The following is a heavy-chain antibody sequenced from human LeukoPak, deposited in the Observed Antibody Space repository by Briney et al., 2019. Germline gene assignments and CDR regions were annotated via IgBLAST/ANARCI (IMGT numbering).Heavy chain of an antibody. CDR1: GGSISSYY. CDR3: ARVYSGYDLPGSLANYYFDY. J-gene: IGHJ4*02. CDR2: FYSGGSA. V-gene: IGHV4-4*07. D-gene: IGHD5-12*01. Sequence: SSATLSLTCTVSGGSISSYYWSWIRQPAGKGLEWIGRFYSGGSADYNPSLKSRVTMSVDTSKNQFSLKLSSVTAADTAVYYCARVYSGYDLPGSLANYYFDYWGQGTLVTVSS.